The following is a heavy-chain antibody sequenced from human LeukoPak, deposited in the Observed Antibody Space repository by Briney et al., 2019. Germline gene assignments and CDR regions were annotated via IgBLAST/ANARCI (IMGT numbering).Heavy chain of an antibody. CDR1: GDSMSSSRFS. CDR3: ARMVVDVTRWFDP. Sequence: TLSLTCDVSGDSMSSSRFSWSWLRQPPGKGLEWIGYSYHGGSNHYNPSLQSRVTISVDRSKKQFSLNLHSVTAADTAVYYGARMVVDVTRWFDPWGQRTLVTASS. V-gene: IGHV4-30-2*01. D-gene: IGHD2-15*01. CDR2: SYHGGSN. J-gene: IGHJ5*02.